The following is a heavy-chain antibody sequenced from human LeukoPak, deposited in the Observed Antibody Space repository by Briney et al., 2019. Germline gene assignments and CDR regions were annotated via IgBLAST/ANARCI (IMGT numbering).Heavy chain of an antibody. Sequence: PGGSLRLSCVDSGFIFNNYAMSWVRQAPGKGLEWVSSIGGSGGDIYYADSVKGRFTISRDNSKNTLYLQMHSLRAEDTAVYYCARDVMSDFDYWGQGTLVTVSS. CDR2: IGGSGGDI. J-gene: IGHJ4*02. D-gene: IGHD2/OR15-2a*01. CDR1: GFIFNNYA. CDR3: ARDVMSDFDY. V-gene: IGHV3-23*01.